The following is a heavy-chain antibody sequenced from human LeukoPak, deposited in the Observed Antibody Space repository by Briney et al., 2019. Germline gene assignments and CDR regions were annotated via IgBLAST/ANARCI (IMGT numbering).Heavy chain of an antibody. Sequence: GGSLRLSCAASGFTFSTYAMTWVRQAPGKELEWVSLISGSGVSTYYADSVKGRFTISRDNSKNTLYLLMNSLRVEDTAVFYCAKALVGPSVFDYWGQGTLVTVSS. CDR1: GFTFSTYA. CDR2: ISGSGVST. D-gene: IGHD1-26*01. J-gene: IGHJ4*02. CDR3: AKALVGPSVFDY. V-gene: IGHV3-23*01.